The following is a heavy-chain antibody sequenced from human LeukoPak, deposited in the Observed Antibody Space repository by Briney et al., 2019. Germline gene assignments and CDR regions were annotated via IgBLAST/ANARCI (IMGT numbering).Heavy chain of an antibody. CDR3: ARGSVLTYCSSTSCYNPRFDI. CDR1: GYTFTGYY. J-gene: IGHJ3*02. Sequence: ASVTVSCKASGYTFTGYYMHWVRQAPGQGLEWMGWINPNSGGTNYAQKFQGRVTMTRDTSISTAYMELGRLRSDDTAVYYCARGSVLTYCSSTSCYNPRFDIWGQGTMVTVSS. D-gene: IGHD2-2*02. V-gene: IGHV1-2*02. CDR2: INPNSGGT.